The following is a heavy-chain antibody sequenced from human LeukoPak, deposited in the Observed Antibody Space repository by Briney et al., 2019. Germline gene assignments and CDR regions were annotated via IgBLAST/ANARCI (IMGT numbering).Heavy chain of an antibody. J-gene: IGHJ6*04. Sequence: GASVKVSCKASGYTFTSYYMHWVRQAPGQGLEWMGLINPSGGSTSYAQKFQGRVTMTRDTSTSTVYMELSSLRSEDTAVYYCATYSEAGYYYYYGMDVWGKGTTVTVSS. CDR1: GYTFTSYY. V-gene: IGHV1-46*01. D-gene: IGHD2-15*01. CDR3: ATYSEAGYYYYYGMDV. CDR2: INPSGGST.